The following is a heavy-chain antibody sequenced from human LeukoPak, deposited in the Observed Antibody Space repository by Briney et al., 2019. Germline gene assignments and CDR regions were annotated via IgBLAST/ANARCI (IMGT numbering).Heavy chain of an antibody. CDR3: ARDIPRGSGYYFDY. Sequence: GGSLRLSCAASGFSFSSYSMNWVRQALGKGLEWVSSVSSSSSYISYADSVKGRFTISRDNAKKSLYLQMTSLGAEDTAVYYCARDIPRGSGYYFDYWGQGTLVTVSS. CDR2: VSSSSSYI. D-gene: IGHD3-22*01. CDR1: GFSFSSYS. J-gene: IGHJ4*02. V-gene: IGHV3-21*01.